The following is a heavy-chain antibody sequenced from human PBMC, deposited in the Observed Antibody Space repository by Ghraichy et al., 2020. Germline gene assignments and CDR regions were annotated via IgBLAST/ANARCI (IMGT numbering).Heavy chain of an antibody. Sequence: SQTLSLTCTVSGGSISSYYWSWIRQPPGKGLEWIGYIYTSGSTNYNPSLKSRVTISVDTSKNQFSLKLSSVTAADTAVYYCARRVVVYGSGSSPHAFDIWGQGTMVTVSS. CDR3: ARRVVVYGSGSSPHAFDI. CDR2: IYTSGST. J-gene: IGHJ3*02. D-gene: IGHD3-10*01. CDR1: GGSISSYY. V-gene: IGHV4-4*09.